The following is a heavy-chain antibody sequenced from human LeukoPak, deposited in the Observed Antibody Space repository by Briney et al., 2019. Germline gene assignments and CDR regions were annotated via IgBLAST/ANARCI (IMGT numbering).Heavy chain of an antibody. CDR3: ARDKVIATAGTPNWFDP. CDR2: TSAYDGNT. D-gene: IGHD6-13*01. J-gene: IGHJ5*02. V-gene: IGHV1-18*01. Sequence: ASVKVSCKASGYTFNRFGISWVRQAPGQGLEWLGWTSAYDGNTNYAQNVQGRVTMTTDTSTSTAYMELRSLRYDDTAVYYCARDKVIATAGTPNWFDPWGQGTLVTVSS. CDR1: GYTFNRFG.